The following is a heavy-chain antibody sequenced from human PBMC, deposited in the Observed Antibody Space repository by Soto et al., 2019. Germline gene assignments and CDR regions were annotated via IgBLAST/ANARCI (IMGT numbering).Heavy chain of an antibody. Sequence: PGGSLRLSCAASGFTFSSYAMHWVRQAPGKGLEWVAVISYDGSNKYYADSVKGRFTISRDNSKNTLYLQMNSLRAEDTAVYYCARGPYYDFWSGYSTPSCFDYWGPGTLVTVSS. V-gene: IGHV3-30-3*01. CDR1: GFTFSSYA. D-gene: IGHD3-3*01. J-gene: IGHJ4*02. CDR3: ARGPYYDFWSGYSTPSCFDY. CDR2: ISYDGSNK.